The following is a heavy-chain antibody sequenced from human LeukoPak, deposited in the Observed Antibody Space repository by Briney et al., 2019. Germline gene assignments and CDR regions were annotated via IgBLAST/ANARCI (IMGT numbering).Heavy chain of an antibody. CDR3: ARVEVEDSQLRYFDWLEAVFDI. V-gene: IGHV4-31*03. CDR2: IYYSGST. J-gene: IGHJ3*02. D-gene: IGHD3-9*01. Sequence: SQILSLTCTVSGGSISSGGYYWSWIRQHPGKGLEWIGYIYYSGSTYYNPSLKSRVTISVDTSKNQFSLKLSSVTAADTAVYYCARVEVEDSQLRYFDWLEAVFDIWGQGTMVTVSS. CDR1: GGSISSGGYY.